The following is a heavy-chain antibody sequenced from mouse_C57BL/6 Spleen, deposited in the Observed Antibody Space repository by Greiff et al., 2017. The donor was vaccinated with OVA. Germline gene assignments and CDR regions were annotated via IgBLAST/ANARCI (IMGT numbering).Heavy chain of an antibody. Sequence: QVHVKQSGAELVKPGASVKLSCKASGYTFTEYTIHWVKQRSGQGLEWIGWFYPGSGSIKYNEKFKDKATLTADTSSSTVYMELSRLTSEDSAVYSGARHDRLTTVVANGAMDYWGQGTSVTVSS. CDR3: ARHDRLTTVVANGAMDY. CDR2: FYPGSGSI. CDR1: GYTFTEYT. J-gene: IGHJ4*01. D-gene: IGHD1-1*01. V-gene: IGHV1-62-2*01.